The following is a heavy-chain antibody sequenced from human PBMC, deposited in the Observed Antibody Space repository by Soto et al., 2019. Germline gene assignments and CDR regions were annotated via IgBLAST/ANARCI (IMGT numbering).Heavy chain of an antibody. Sequence: EVQLVESGGGLVQPGGSLRLSCAASGFTFSSYWMHWVRQAPGKGLVWVSRINSDGSSTSYADSVKGRFTISRDNAHNTLYLQMNSLRAEATAVYYCVRTSLVVTAATREDYWGQGTLVTVYS. J-gene: IGHJ4*02. CDR1: GFTFSSYW. V-gene: IGHV3-74*01. CDR3: VRTSLVVTAATREDY. D-gene: IGHD2-15*01. CDR2: INSDGSST.